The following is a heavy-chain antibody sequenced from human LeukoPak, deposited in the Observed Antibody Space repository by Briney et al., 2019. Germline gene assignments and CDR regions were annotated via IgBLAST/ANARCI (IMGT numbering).Heavy chain of an antibody. CDR3: ARAVYDRVNWNDDYYYYMDV. J-gene: IGHJ6*03. Sequence: ATVKISCKVSGYTFTDYYMHWVQQAPGKGLEWMGLVDPESGETIYAEKFQGRVTITADTSTDTAYMELSSLRSEDTAVYYCARAVYDRVNWNDDYYYYMDVWGKGTTVTVSS. CDR2: VDPESGET. CDR1: GYTFTDYY. D-gene: IGHD1-20*01. V-gene: IGHV1-69-2*01.